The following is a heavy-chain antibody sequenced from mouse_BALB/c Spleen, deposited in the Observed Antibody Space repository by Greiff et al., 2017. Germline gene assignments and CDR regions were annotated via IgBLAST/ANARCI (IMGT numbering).Heavy chain of an antibody. D-gene: IGHD2-4*01. J-gene: IGHJ3*01. CDR2: ISYSGST. V-gene: IGHV3-8*02. Sequence: EVKLMESGPSLVKPSQTLSLTCSVTGDSITSGYWNWIRKFPGNKLEYMGYISYSGSTYYNPSLKSRISITRDTSKNQYYLQLNSVTTEDTATYYCASYDYHQAWFAYWGQGTLVTVSA. CDR3: ASYDYHQAWFAY. CDR1: GDSITSGY.